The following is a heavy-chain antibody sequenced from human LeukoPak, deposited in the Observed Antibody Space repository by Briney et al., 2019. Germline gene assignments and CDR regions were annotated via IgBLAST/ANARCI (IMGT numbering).Heavy chain of an antibody. J-gene: IGHJ4*02. CDR1: GFTFRNYA. CDR3: ATGGIGGAYHDY. D-gene: IGHD2-15*01. CDR2: ISGSGGTT. Sequence: GGSLRLSCAAPGFTFRNYAMTWVRQAPGKGLEWVSAISGSGGTTYYADSVKGRFTISRDNSKNTLYLQMNSLRAEDTAVYYCATGGIGGAYHDYWGQGTLVTVSS. V-gene: IGHV3-23*01.